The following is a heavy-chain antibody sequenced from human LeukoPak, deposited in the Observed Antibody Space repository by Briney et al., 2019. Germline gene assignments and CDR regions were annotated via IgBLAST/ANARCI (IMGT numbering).Heavy chain of an antibody. D-gene: IGHD3-10*01. Sequence: ASVKVSCKASGYTFTSYYMHWVRQAPGQGLEWMGIINPSGGSTSYAQKFQGRVTMTRDTSTSTVYMELSSLRSEDTAVYYCARRFRLLWFGELSWFDPRGQGTLVTVSS. V-gene: IGHV1-46*01. CDR3: ARRFRLLWFGELSWFDP. CDR1: GYTFTSYY. J-gene: IGHJ5*02. CDR2: INPSGGST.